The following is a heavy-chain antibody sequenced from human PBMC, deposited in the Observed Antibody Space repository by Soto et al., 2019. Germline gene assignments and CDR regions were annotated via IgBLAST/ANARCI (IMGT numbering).Heavy chain of an antibody. J-gene: IGHJ4*02. D-gene: IGHD1-26*01. V-gene: IGHV3-23*01. CDR1: GFTFSTYA. CDR2: ISSSGENT. Sequence: EVQLLESGGGLVQPGESLRLSCEASGFTFSTYAMSWVRQAPGKGLEWVSGISSSGENTYYADSLKGRFTISRDNSKNTLYLQMNSRRAEDTALYYCANRPRYSGSHDDYWGQGTLVTVSS. CDR3: ANRPRYSGSHDDY.